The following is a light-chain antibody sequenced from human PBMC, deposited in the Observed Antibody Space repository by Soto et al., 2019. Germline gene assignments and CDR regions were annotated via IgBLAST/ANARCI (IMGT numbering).Light chain of an antibody. CDR1: SSDVGGYNY. CDR3: SSYAGSNNRV. CDR2: EVS. V-gene: IGLV2-8*01. Sequence: LTQPPSASGSPGQSVTISCTGTSSDVGGYNYVSWYQQHPGKAPKLMIYEVSKRPSGVPDRFSGSKSGNTASLTVSGLQAEDEADYYCSSYAGSNNRVFGTGTKVTV. J-gene: IGLJ1*01.